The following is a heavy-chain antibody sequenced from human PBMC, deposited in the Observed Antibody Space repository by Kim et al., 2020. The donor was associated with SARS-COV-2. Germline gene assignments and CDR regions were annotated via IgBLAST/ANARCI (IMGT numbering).Heavy chain of an antibody. CDR2: INTNTGNP. J-gene: IGHJ5*02. CDR3: ARGYEQQHGNWFDP. CDR1: GYTFTSYA. D-gene: IGHD6-13*01. Sequence: ASVKVSCKASGYTFTSYAMNWVRQAPGQGLEWMGWINTNTGNPTYAQGFTGRFVFSLDTSVSTAYLQISSLKAEDTAVYYCARGYEQQHGNWFDPWGQGTLLTVSP. V-gene: IGHV7-4-1*02.